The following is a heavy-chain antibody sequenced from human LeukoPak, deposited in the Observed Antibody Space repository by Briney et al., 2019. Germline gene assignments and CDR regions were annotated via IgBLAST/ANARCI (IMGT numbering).Heavy chain of an antibody. D-gene: IGHD2-15*01. CDR1: GFTFSSSA. V-gene: IGHV3-30*04. Sequence: GGSLRLSCAASGFTFSSSAMHWVRQAPGKWMEWVAVIAYDGSNKYYADSVKVRFTFSRDNSKNTLYLQMNSLRAEDKAVYYCARDGAYCGGGSCGIAPWGQGTLVTVSS. CDR2: IAYDGSNK. J-gene: IGHJ5*02. CDR3: ARDGAYCGGGSCGIAP.